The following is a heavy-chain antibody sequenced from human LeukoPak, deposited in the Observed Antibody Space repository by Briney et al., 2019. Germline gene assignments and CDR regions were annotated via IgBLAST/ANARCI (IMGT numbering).Heavy chain of an antibody. CDR1: GFTVSSNY. J-gene: IGHJ5*02. Sequence: GGSLRLSCAASGFTVSSNYMSWVRQAPGKGLEWVSVIYRGGSKDYGDSVKGRFTISRDNSKNTLYLQMNSLRAEDTAIYYCARVFYYGSGNNWFDPWGQGTLVTVSS. V-gene: IGHV3-53*01. CDR3: ARVFYYGSGNNWFDP. D-gene: IGHD3-10*01. CDR2: IYRGGSK.